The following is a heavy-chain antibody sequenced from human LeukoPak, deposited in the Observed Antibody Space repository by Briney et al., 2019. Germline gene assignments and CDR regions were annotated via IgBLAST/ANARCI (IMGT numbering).Heavy chain of an antibody. Sequence: GGSLRLSCAASGFTFSSYNMKWVRQAPGKGLEWVSSITTSSYVYYADSVKGRFTISRDNAKNSLSLQMNSLRAEDTAVYYCARDREYVPDFWGQGTLVTVSS. CDR2: ITTSSYV. CDR3: ARDREYVPDF. D-gene: IGHD2-2*01. J-gene: IGHJ4*02. V-gene: IGHV3-21*01. CDR1: GFTFSSYN.